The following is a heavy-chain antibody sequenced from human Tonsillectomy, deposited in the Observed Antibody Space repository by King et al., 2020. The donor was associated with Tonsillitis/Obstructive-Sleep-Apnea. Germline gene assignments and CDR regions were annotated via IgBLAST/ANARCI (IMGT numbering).Heavy chain of an antibody. D-gene: IGHD5-12*01. Sequence: QLVQSGAEVKKPGASVKVSCKASGYTFTRYYMHWVRQARGQGLEWMGIISPSGATTTYTQKFQGRVTMTRDTSTSTVYMELSSLRSEDTAVYYCARDDVVARYIDSWGQGTLVTVSS. CDR2: ISPSGATT. J-gene: IGHJ4*02. CDR3: ARDDVVARYIDS. CDR1: GYTFTRYY. V-gene: IGHV1-46*01.